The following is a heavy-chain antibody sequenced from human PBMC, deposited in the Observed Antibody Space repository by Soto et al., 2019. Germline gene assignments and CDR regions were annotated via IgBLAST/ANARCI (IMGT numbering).Heavy chain of an antibody. CDR1: GFTFSRYA. V-gene: IGHV3-23*01. J-gene: IGHJ6*02. CDR3: ARDATYAMDA. Sequence: GGSLRLSCAASGFTFSRYAMSCVRQAPGKGLEWVSAISGSGGATYYADSVKARFTISRDNSKNTLYLQMNSLRAEDTAVYYCARDATYAMDAWGQGTTVTVSS. CDR2: ISGSGGAT.